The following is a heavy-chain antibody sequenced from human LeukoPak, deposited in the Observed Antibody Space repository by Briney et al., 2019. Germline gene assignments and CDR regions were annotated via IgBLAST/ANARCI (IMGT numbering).Heavy chain of an antibody. V-gene: IGHV3-48*04. D-gene: IGHD3-10*01. CDR3: ARDAAYYGPSGAFDI. Sequence: GGSLRLSCAASGFTFSSCSMIWVRQAPGKGLEWVSYISSSSSTIYYAHSVKGRFTISRDNAKNSLYLQMNSLRAEDTAVYYCARDAAYYGPSGAFDIWGEGTMVSVSS. J-gene: IGHJ3*02. CDR1: GFTFSSCS. CDR2: ISSSSSTI.